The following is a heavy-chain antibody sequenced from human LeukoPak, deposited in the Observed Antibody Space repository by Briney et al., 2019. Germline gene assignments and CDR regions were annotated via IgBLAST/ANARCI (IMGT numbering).Heavy chain of an antibody. Sequence: SETLSLTCAVYGGSFSGYYWSWIRQPPGKGLEWIGEINHSGSTNYNPSLKSRVTISVDTSKNQFSLKLSSVTAADTAVYYCARGRIAAAPDVWGKGTTVTVSS. CDR3: ARGRIAAAPDV. D-gene: IGHD6-13*01. V-gene: IGHV4-34*01. J-gene: IGHJ6*04. CDR1: GGSFSGYY. CDR2: INHSGST.